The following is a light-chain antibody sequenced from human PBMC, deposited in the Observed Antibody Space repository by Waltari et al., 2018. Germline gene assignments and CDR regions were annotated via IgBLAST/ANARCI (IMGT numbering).Light chain of an antibody. CDR2: ATY. CDR1: QDIYNY. V-gene: IGKV1-27*01. J-gene: IGKJ4*01. CDR3: QKYNSAPRT. Sequence: DIQMTQSPSSLSASVGDRVTITCRASQDIYNYLAWYQQKPGKAPSLLIYATYTLQSGGPSRFSGSGSGTDFTLTISNLQPEDVATYYCQKYNSAPRTFGGGTKVEL.